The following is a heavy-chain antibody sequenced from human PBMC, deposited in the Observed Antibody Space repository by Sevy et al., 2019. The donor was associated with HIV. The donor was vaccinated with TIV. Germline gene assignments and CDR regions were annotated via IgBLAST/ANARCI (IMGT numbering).Heavy chain of an antibody. CDR3: ARAESGLEERDLDY. V-gene: IGHV3-30-3*01. Sequence: GGSLRLSCAASGFTFSSYAMHWVRQAPGKGLEWVAVISYDGSNKYYADSVKGRFTISRDNSKNTLYLQMNSLRADDTAVYYCARAESGLEERDLDYWGQGTLVTVSS. CDR1: GFTFSSYA. CDR2: ISYDGSNK. D-gene: IGHD3-3*01. J-gene: IGHJ4*02.